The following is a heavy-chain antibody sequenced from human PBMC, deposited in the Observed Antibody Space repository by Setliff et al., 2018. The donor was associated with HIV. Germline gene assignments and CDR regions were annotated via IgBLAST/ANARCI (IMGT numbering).Heavy chain of an antibody. J-gene: IGHJ3*02. V-gene: IGHV1-69*13. CDR1: GGTFSSYA. CDR3: ARVPYRSAWFSGGHDAFDI. CDR2: IIPLFGTE. Sequence: SVKVSCKASGGTFSSYAISWVRQAPGQGLEWMGGIIPLFGTENYAQKFQGRVKITADESTSTAYMELSSLRSEDTAVYFCARVPYRSAWFSGGHDAFDIWGQGTMVTVSS. D-gene: IGHD6-19*01.